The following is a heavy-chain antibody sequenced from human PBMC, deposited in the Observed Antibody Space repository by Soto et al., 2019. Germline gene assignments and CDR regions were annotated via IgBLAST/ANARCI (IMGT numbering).Heavy chain of an antibody. V-gene: IGHV1-8*01. D-gene: IGHD1-20*01. J-gene: IGHJ5*02. CDR1: GYTFTSYD. Sequence: ASVKVSCKASGYTFTSYDINWVRQATGQGLEWMGWMNPNSGNTGYAQKFQGRVTMTEDTSTDTAYMELSSLRSEDTAVYYCATITWGPIIWFDPWGQGTLVTVSS. CDR3: ATITWGPIIWFDP. CDR2: MNPNSGNT.